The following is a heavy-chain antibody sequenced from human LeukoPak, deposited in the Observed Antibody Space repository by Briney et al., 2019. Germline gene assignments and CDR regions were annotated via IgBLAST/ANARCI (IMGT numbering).Heavy chain of an antibody. CDR3: ATARGYCSSTSCHTPYYFDY. V-gene: IGHV1-2*02. CDR1: GYTFTGYY. J-gene: IGHJ4*02. D-gene: IGHD2-2*01. CDR2: INPNSGGT. Sequence: ASVKVSCKASGYTFTGYYMHWVRQAPGQGLEWMGWINPNSGGTNYAQKFQGRVTMTRDTSISTAYMELSRLRSDDTAVYYCATARGYCSSTSCHTPYYFDYWGQGTLVTVSS.